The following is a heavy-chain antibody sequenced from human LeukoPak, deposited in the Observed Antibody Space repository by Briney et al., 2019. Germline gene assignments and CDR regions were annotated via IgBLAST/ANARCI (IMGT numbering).Heavy chain of an antibody. CDR2: ISSSSSYI. Sequence: GGSLRLSCAASGFTFSSYSMNWVRQAPGKGLEWVSSISSSSSYIYYADSVKGRFTISRDNAKNSLYLRMNSLRAEDTAVYYCARDHRYDFWSGYYTYWGQGTLVTVSS. V-gene: IGHV3-21*01. D-gene: IGHD3-3*01. CDR1: GFTFSSYS. J-gene: IGHJ4*02. CDR3: ARDHRYDFWSGYYTY.